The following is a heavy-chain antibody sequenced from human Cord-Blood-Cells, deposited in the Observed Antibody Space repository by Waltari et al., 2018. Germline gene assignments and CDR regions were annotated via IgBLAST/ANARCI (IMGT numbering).Heavy chain of an antibody. J-gene: IGHJ5*02. V-gene: IGHV3-53*02. CDR1: GFTVSSNY. CDR3: AREWKAAGTHWFDP. Sequence: EVQLVETGGGLIQPGGSLRLSCAASGFTVSSNYMSWVRQAPGKGLEWVSVIYSGGSTYYADSGKGRFTISRDNSKNTLYLQMNSLRAEDTAVYYCAREWKAAGTHWFDPWGQGTLVTVSS. D-gene: IGHD6-13*01. CDR2: IYSGGST.